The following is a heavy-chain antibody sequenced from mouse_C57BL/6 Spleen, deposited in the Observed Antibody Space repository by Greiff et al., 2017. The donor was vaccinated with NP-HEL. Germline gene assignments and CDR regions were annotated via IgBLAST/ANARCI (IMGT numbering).Heavy chain of an antibody. V-gene: IGHV14-3*01. J-gene: IGHJ4*01. Sequence: VQLQQSVAELVRPGASVKLSCTASGFNIKNTYMHWVKQRPEQGLEWIGRIDPANGNTKYAPKFQGKATITADTSSNTAYLQLSSLTSEDTAIYYCAREIYDYDGRGYYAMDYWGQGTSVTVSS. CDR1: GFNIKNTY. CDR3: AREIYDYDGRGYYAMDY. D-gene: IGHD2-4*01. CDR2: IDPANGNT.